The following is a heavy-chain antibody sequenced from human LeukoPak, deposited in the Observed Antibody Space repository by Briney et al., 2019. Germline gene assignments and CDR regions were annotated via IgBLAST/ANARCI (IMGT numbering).Heavy chain of an antibody. J-gene: IGHJ5*02. CDR3: ARDLLYAIHGWFDP. V-gene: IGHV3-20*04. CDR1: GGSFSGYY. CDR2: INWNGGST. D-gene: IGHD2-8*01. Sequence: PSETLSLTCAVYGGSFSGYYWSWVRQAPGKGLEWVSGINWNGGSTGYADSVKGRFTISRDNAKNSLYLQMNSLRAEDTALYYCARDLLYAIHGWFDPWGQGTLVTVSS.